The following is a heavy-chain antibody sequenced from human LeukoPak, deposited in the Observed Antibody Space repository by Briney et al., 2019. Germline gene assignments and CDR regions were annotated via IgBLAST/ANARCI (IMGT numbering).Heavy chain of an antibody. J-gene: IGHJ4*02. Sequence: GESLKISCKGSGYSFDNYWITWLRQMPGTGLEWMGKIDLSDSYTNYSPSFQGHVTISADKSISTAYLQWSSLKASDSAMYYCARHYCGSGRYSHLDYWGQGTLVTVSS. CDR3: ARHYCGSGRYSHLDY. V-gene: IGHV5-10-1*01. CDR2: IDLSDSYT. CDR1: GYSFDNYW. D-gene: IGHD3-10*01.